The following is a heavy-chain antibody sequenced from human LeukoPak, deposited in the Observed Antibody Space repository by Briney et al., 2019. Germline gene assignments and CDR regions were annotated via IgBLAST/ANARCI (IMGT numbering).Heavy chain of an antibody. CDR3: AKEKGSSGWYGFDY. V-gene: IGHV3-30*02. J-gene: IGHJ4*02. CDR1: GFTFSSYG. Sequence: GGSLRLSCAASGFTFSSYGMHWVRQAPGKGLEWVAFIRYDGSNKYYADSVKGRFTISRDNSKNTLYLQMNSLRAEDTAVYYCAKEKGSSGWYGFDYWGQGTLVTVSS. CDR2: IRYDGSNK. D-gene: IGHD6-19*01.